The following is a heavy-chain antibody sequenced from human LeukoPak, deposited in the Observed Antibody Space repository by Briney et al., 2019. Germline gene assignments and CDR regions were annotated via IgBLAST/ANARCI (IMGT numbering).Heavy chain of an antibody. CDR1: GGSISSTNW. J-gene: IGHJ4*02. CDR3: AREGGPYRPLDY. Sequence: PSGTLSLTCGVSGGSISSTNWWTWVRQPPGEGLEWIGEVHLSGRTNYNPSLESRVTTSVDMSENHISLKLTSVTAADTAVYYCAREGGPYRPLDYSGQGTLVTVSS. CDR2: VHLSGRT. V-gene: IGHV4-4*02.